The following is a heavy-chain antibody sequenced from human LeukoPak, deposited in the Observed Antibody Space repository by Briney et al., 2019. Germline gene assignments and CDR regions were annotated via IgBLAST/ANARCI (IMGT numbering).Heavy chain of an antibody. CDR1: GFTFSSYW. V-gene: IGHV3-74*01. J-gene: IGHJ3*02. D-gene: IGHD1-26*01. Sequence: GGSPRLSCAASGFTFSSYWMHWVRQAPGKGLVWVSRINSDGSSTSYADSVKGRFTISRDNAKNTLYLQMNSLRAEDTAVYYCARELLVGATAFDIWGQGTMVTVSS. CDR3: ARELLVGATAFDI. CDR2: INSDGSST.